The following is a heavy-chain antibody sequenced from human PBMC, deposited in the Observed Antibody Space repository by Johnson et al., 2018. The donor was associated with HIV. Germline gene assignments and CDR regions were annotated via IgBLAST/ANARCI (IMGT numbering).Heavy chain of an antibody. J-gene: IGHJ3*02. CDR1: GFTVSSNY. Sequence: VQLVESGGGLIQPGGSLRLSCAASGFTVSSNYMSWVRLAPGKGLEWVSVIYSGGSTYYADSVKGRFTISRDNSKNSLYLQMNSLRAEDTAVYYCARDTGVEYYNFWSGYAQGRDACDIWCQGTMVTVSS. CDR3: ARDTGVEYYNFWSGYAQGRDACDI. V-gene: IGHV3-53*01. D-gene: IGHD3-3*01. CDR2: IYSGGST.